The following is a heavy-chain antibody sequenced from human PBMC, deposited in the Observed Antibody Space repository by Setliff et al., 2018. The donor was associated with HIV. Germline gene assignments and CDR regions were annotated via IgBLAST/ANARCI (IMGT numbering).Heavy chain of an antibody. J-gene: IGHJ4*02. CDR2: IYYTGSA. D-gene: IGHD3-22*01. Sequence: SETLSLTCTVSGGSISSSSYYWGCIRQPPGKGREWIGSIYYTGSANYNPSLKSRVTMSVDTSKNQFSLKLSSVTAADTAVYYCASGYQYDSSGYYYVTPIDYWGQGTLVTVSS. CDR3: ASGYQYDSSGYYYVTPIDY. V-gene: IGHV4-39*01. CDR1: GGSISSSSYY.